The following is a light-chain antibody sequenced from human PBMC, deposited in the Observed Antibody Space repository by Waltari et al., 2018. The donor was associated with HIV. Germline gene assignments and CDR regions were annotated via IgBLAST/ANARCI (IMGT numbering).Light chain of an antibody. J-gene: IGLJ2*01. CDR3: QAWDSSTEV. Sequence: SDELTQPPSVSVSPGQTASITCSGDNLGDKYVCWYQQKPGQSPVVVIYQDDKRPSGIPERFSGSNSGNTATLTISGTQAMDEADYYCQAWDSSTEVFGGGTKLTV. V-gene: IGLV3-1*01. CDR1: NLGDKY. CDR2: QDD.